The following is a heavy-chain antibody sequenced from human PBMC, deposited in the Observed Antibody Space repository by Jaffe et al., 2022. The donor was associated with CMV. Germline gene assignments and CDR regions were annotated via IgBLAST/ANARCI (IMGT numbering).Heavy chain of an antibody. CDR2: IYPGDSDT. V-gene: IGHV5-51*01. CDR1: GYSFTSYW. CDR3: ARQNPSVGTYYYYMDV. D-gene: IGHD3-10*01. J-gene: IGHJ6*03. Sequence: EVQLVQSGAEVKKPGESLKISCKGSGYSFTSYWIGWVRQMPGKGLEWMGIIYPGDSDTRYSPSFQGQVTISADKSISTAYLQWSSLKASDTAMYYCARQNPSVGTYYYYMDVWGKGTTVTVSS.